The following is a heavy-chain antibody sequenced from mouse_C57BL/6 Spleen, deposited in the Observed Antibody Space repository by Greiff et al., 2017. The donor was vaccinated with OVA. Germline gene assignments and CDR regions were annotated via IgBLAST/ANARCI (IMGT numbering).Heavy chain of an antibody. V-gene: IGHV2-2*01. J-gene: IGHJ2*01. Sequence: VKVVESGPGLVQPSQSLSITCTVSGFSLTSYGVHWVRQSPGKGLEWLGVIWSGGSTDYNAAFISRLSISKDNSKSQVFFKMNSLQADDTAIYYCARVSSGDQYYFDYWGQGTTLTVSS. CDR3: ARVSSGDQYYFDY. D-gene: IGHD3-2*02. CDR1: GFSLTSYG. CDR2: IWSGGST.